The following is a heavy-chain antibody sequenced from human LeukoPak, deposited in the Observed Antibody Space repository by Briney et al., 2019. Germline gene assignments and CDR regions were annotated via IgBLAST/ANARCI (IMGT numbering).Heavy chain of an antibody. CDR1: GGSISSGSFF. CDR3: ARHALNPSEPAAIGWFDP. V-gene: IGHV4-39*01. D-gene: IGHD2-2*01. J-gene: IGHJ5*02. CDR2: IDYSGRT. Sequence: SQTLSLTCAVSGGSISSGSFFWGWIRQPPGKGLEWIGSIDYSGRTYYNPSLKSRVTISVDTSKNQFSLKLSSVTAPDTAAYNCARHALNPSEPAAIGWFDPWGQGTLVTVSS.